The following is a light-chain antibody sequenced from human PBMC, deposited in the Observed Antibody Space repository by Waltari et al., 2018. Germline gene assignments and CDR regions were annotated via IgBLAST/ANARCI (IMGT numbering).Light chain of an antibody. J-gene: IGKJ2*01. CDR2: WAS. CDR3: QQCYTFPYT. CDR1: QSVVFSSNNKNY. Sequence: DIVLTQSPDSLAVSLGESATINCKSSQSVVFSSNNKNYLAWYQKKPGQPPKLLITWASTRESGVPDRFSGSGSGTDFTLTISSLQAEDVAVYYCQQCYTFPYTFGQGTKLEIK. V-gene: IGKV4-1*01.